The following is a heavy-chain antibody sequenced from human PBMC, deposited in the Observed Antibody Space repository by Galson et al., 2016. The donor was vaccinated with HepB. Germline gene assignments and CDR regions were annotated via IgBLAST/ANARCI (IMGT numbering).Heavy chain of an antibody. CDR3: ARLPWSGWSPVWFDP. CDR2: IYSSGGT. Sequence: SETLSLTCTVSVASINNSNYYWGWIRQPPGKGLEWIANIYSSGGTYYTPPLKRRVTISADTSKKQFSLKLTSVTAADTAMYYCARLPWSGWSPVWFDPWGQGTQVTVSS. V-gene: IGHV4-39*01. D-gene: IGHD6-19*01. J-gene: IGHJ5*02. CDR1: VASINNSNYY.